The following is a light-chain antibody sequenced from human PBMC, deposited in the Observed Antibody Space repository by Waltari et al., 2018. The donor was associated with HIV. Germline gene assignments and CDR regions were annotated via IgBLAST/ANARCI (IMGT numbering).Light chain of an antibody. CDR2: EVT. CDR3: SSYTSSSTLV. Sequence: ALTQPASVSGSPGQSITISCTGTYSDVGGYNYVSWFQQRPGKAPKLIVYEVTHRPSGVSNRFSASKSGNTASLTISGVQAEDEADYYCSSYTSSSTLVFGGGTKLTVL. CDR1: YSDVGGYNY. V-gene: IGLV2-14*01. J-gene: IGLJ2*01.